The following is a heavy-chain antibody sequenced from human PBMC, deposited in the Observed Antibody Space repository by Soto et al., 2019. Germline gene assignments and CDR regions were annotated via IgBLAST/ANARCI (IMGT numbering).Heavy chain of an antibody. J-gene: IGHJ6*02. D-gene: IGHD2-15*01. CDR1: GGTFSSYA. CDR2: SIPIFGTA. CDR3: AGCSGGSCSTDYYYYYGMDV. Sequence: QVQLVQSGAEVKKPGSSVKVSCKASGGTFSSYAISWVRQAPGQGLEWMGGSIPIFGTANYAQQFQGRVTITADESTSTAYMELSSLRSEDTAVYYCAGCSGGSCSTDYYYYYGMDVWGQGTTVTVSS. V-gene: IGHV1-69*01.